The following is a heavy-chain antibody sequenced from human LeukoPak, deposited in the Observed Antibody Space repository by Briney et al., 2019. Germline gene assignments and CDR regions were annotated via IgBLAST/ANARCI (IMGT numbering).Heavy chain of an antibody. J-gene: IGHJ6*02. D-gene: IGHD1-14*01. Sequence: AASVKVSCKASGYTFTSHGISWVRQAPGQGLEWMGWISAYNGNTNYAQKVQGRVTVTADTSTSTAYMELRSLRSDDTAVYYCAREETHHVYYGMDVWGQGTMVTVSS. V-gene: IGHV1-18*01. CDR1: GYTFTSHG. CDR2: ISAYNGNT. CDR3: AREETHHVYYGMDV.